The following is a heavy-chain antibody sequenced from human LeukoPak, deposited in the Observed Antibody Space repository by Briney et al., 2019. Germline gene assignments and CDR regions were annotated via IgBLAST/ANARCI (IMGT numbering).Heavy chain of an antibody. CDR1: GLTFSNYS. D-gene: IGHD1-1*01. J-gene: IGHJ4*02. V-gene: IGHV3-30*02. CDR3: AEDQQLEPFHY. Sequence: QPGGSLRLSCVASGLTFSNYSMHWVRQAPGKGLEWVAFIQFDGGDIFYADSVKGRFTISRDNSKNTLFLQMNSLTSDDTAMYYCAEDQQLEPFHYWGRGTLVTVSS. CDR2: IQFDGGDI.